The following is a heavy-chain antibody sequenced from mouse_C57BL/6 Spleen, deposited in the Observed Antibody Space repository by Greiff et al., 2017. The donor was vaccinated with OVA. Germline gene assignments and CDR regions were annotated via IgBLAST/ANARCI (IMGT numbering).Heavy chain of an antibody. CDR2: IDPSDSYT. Sequence: QVQLQQPGAELVMPGASVKLSCKASGYTFTSYWMHWVKQRPGQGLEWIGEIDPSDSYTTYNQKFKGKSTLTVDKSSSTAYMQLSSLTSEDSAVYDSARGRLGYYGCWGKGTTLTVAS. V-gene: IGHV1-69*01. D-gene: IGHD2-1*01. CDR3: ARGRLGYYGC. J-gene: IGHJ2*01. CDR1: GYTFTSYW.